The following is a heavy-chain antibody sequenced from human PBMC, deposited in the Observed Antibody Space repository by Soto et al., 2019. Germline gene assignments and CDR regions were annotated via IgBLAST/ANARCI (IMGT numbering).Heavy chain of an antibody. V-gene: IGHV1-18*01. J-gene: IGHJ6*02. CDR1: GYTFTRYG. CDR3: AKNGQPPYYYYGLDV. CDR2: ISGYNGDT. D-gene: IGHD2-8*01. Sequence: GASVNVSCKASGYTFTRYGISWVRQAPGQGLEWMGWISGYNGDTNYAQKFQDRVSMTIDTSTGTAYMELRSLTSDDTAIYYCAKNGQPPYYYYGLDVWGQGTMVTVSS.